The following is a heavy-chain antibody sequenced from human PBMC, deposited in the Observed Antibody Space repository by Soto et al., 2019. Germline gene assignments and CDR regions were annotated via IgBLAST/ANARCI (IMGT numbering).Heavy chain of an antibody. CDR1: GFTFSSYA. D-gene: IGHD3-16*01. J-gene: IGHJ2*01. Sequence: QVQLVESGGGVVQPGRSLRLSCAASGFTFSSYAMHWVRQAPGKGLEWVAVISYDGSNKYYTDSVKGRLTISRTNSKNTLYLQMSSLRAEETAMYYCARDPWGTSDALRWYFDLWCRGTLVTVSS. CDR2: ISYDGSNK. CDR3: ARDPWGTSDALRWYFDL. V-gene: IGHV3-30-3*01.